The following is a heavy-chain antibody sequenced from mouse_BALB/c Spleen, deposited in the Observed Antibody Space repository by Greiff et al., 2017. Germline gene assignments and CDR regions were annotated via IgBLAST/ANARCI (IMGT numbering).Heavy chain of an antibody. CDR3: ARGSSGDEGAMDY. CDR1: GYTFTDYA. J-gene: IGHJ4*01. V-gene: IGHV1S137*01. CDR2: ISTYYGDA. Sequence: QVQLKESGAELVRPGVSVKISCKGSGYTFTDYAMHWVKQSHAKSLEWIGVISTYYGDASYNQKFKGKATMTVDKSSSTAYMELARLTSEDSAIYYCARGSSGDEGAMDYWGQGTSVTVSS. D-gene: IGHD3-1*01.